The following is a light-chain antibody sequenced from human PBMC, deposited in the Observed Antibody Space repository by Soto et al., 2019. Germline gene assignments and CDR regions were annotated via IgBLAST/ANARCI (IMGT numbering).Light chain of an antibody. J-gene: IGKJ1*01. V-gene: IGKV1-39*01. CDR3: QQSYSNTWT. CDR2: AAS. CDR1: QGIRTY. Sequence: DIHMTQSPSSLSASVGDIVTITCRASQGIRTYLNWYRQKPGKAPKLLIYAASSLQSGVPSRLSGSGSETDLTITISSLQTEDFETYSCQQSYSNTWTFGQGTKVDIK.